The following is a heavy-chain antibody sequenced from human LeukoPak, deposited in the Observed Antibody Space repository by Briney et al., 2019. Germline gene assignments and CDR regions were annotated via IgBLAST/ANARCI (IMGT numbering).Heavy chain of an antibody. CDR1: GYTFTSYD. Sequence: ASVEVSCKASGYTFTSYDINWVRQATGQGLEWMGWMNPNSGNTGYAQKFQGRVTITRNTSISTAYMELSSLRSEDTAVYYCARGPLRGVRQKNWFDPWGQGTLVTVSS. CDR3: ARGPLRGVRQKNWFDP. CDR2: MNPNSGNT. V-gene: IGHV1-8*03. D-gene: IGHD3-10*01. J-gene: IGHJ5*02.